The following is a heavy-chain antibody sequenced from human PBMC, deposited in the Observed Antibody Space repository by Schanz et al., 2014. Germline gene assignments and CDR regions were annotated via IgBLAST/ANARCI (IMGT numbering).Heavy chain of an antibody. Sequence: EVQLVTSGGDLVQPGGSLRLSCAASGFTFNTSWFHWVRQPPGKGLLWVSRVSRDGSETTYVDSVRGRFTISRDTAKNTVFLQMNNLTAEDTAAYYCARGASRDYFAMDVWGQGTTVTVSS. CDR3: ARGASRDYFAMDV. J-gene: IGHJ6*02. CDR1: GFTFNTSW. V-gene: IGHV3-74*01. CDR2: VSRDGSET.